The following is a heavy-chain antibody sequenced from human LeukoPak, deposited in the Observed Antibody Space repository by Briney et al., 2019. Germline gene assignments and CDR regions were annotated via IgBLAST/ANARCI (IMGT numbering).Heavy chain of an antibody. J-gene: IGHJ4*02. CDR1: GYTFTGYY. V-gene: IGHV1-2*02. Sequence: GASVKVSCKASGYTFTGYYMHWVRQAPGQGLEWIGWINPNSGGTNYAQKFQGRVTMTRDTSISTAYMELSRLRSDDTAVYYCARDLVAATSRGEESDYWGQGTLVTVSS. CDR3: ARDLVAATSRGEESDY. D-gene: IGHD6-13*01. CDR2: INPNSGGT.